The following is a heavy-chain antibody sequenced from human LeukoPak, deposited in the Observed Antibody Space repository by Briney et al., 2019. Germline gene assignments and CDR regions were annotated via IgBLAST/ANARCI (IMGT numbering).Heavy chain of an antibody. D-gene: IGHD3-22*01. Sequence: GGSLRLSCSASGFTFSSYSMNWVRQAPGKGLEWVSSISSSSSYIYYADSVKGRFTISRDNAKNSLYLQMNSLRAEDTAVYYCARVGIPDYYDSSGYLDSWGPGTLVTVSS. CDR1: GFTFSSYS. CDR3: ARVGIPDYYDSSGYLDS. J-gene: IGHJ4*02. V-gene: IGHV3-21*01. CDR2: ISSSSSYI.